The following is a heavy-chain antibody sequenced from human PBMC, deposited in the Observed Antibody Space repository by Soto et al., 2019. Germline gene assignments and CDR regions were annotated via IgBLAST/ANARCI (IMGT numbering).Heavy chain of an antibody. CDR3: ARPDEGGYSSNHHYYYALDV. CDR1: GGTFRSYS. D-gene: IGHD3-22*01. J-gene: IGHJ6*02. V-gene: IGHV1-69*01. CDR2: IIPIFDIT. Sequence: QVQLVPSGAEVKKPGSSVKVSCKASGGTFRSYSISWVRQAPGQGLEWMGGIIPIFDITNYAQKFQGRVTITADESTRTAYVELSSLGSDDTAVYYCARPDEGGYSSNHHYYYALDVWGQGTTVTV.